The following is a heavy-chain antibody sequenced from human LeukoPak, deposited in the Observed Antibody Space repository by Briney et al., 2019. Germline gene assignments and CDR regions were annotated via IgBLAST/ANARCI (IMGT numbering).Heavy chain of an antibody. CDR3: ASRAVPAAFGY. V-gene: IGHV4-59*08. CDR1: GGSISGYY. J-gene: IGHJ4*02. D-gene: IGHD2-2*01. Sequence: SETLSLTCTVSGGSISGYYWSWIRQPPGKGLEYIGYIYYSGSTNYNPSLNSRVTMSVDTSKNQFSLRLSSVTAADTAVYYCASRAVPAAFGYWGQGTLVTVSS. CDR2: IYYSGST.